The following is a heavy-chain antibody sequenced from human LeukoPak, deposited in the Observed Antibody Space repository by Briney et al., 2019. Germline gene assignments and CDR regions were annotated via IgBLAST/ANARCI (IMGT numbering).Heavy chain of an antibody. Sequence: SVKVSCKASGGTFSSYAISWVRQAPGQGLEWMGGIIPIFGTANYAQKFQGRVTITTDGSTSTAYMELSSLRSEDTAVYYCASFPYDSSGYYDFDYWGQGTLVTVSS. CDR2: IIPIFGTA. CDR1: GGTFSSYA. D-gene: IGHD3-22*01. V-gene: IGHV1-69*05. CDR3: ASFPYDSSGYYDFDY. J-gene: IGHJ4*02.